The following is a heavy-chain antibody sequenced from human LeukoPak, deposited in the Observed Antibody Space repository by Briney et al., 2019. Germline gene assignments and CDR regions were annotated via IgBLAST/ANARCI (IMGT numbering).Heavy chain of an antibody. D-gene: IGHD3-22*01. V-gene: IGHV4-38-2*02. CDR3: ARDVDDSSGYYSDY. CDR1: GYSISSGYY. CDR2: IYHSGST. J-gene: IGHJ4*02. Sequence: PSETLSLTCAVSGYSISSGYYWGWIRQPPGKGLEWIGSIYHSGSTYYNPSLKSRVTISVDTSKNRFSLKLSSVTAADTAVYYCARDVDDSSGYYSDYWGQGTLVTVSS.